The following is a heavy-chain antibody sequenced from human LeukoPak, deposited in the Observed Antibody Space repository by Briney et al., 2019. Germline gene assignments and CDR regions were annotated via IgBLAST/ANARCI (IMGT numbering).Heavy chain of an antibody. CDR1: GDSISSGDYY. D-gene: IGHD4-23*01. CDR3: ASSSGLRWNWFDP. J-gene: IGHJ5*02. Sequence: SQTLSLTCTVSGDSISSGDYYWSWIRQPPGKGLEWIGYIYYSGSIYYSGGTYYNASLKSRVTISVDKSKNQFSLKLSSVTAADTAVYYCASSSGLRWNWFDPWGQGTLVTVSS. CDR2: IYYSGSIYYSGGT. V-gene: IGHV4-30-4*08.